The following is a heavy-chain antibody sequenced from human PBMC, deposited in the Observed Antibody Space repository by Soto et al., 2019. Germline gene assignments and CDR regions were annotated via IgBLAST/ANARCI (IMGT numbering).Heavy chain of an antibody. CDR2: ISSSSSYT. J-gene: IGHJ4*02. CDR1: GFTFSDYY. Sequence: QVQLVESGGGLVKPGGSLRLSCAASGFTFSDYYMSWIRQAPGKGLEWVSYISSSSSYTNYADSVTGRFTISRDNAKNSLYLQMNSLRAEDTAVYYCATQLSGNMVRGGYWGQGTLVTVSS. CDR3: ATQLSGNMVRGGY. V-gene: IGHV3-11*05. D-gene: IGHD3-10*01.